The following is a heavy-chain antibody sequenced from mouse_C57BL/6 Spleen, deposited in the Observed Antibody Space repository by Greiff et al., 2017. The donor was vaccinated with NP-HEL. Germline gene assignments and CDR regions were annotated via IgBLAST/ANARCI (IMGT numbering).Heavy chain of an antibody. J-gene: IGHJ3*01. CDR2: IDPSDSET. CDR1: GYTFTSYW. CDR3: AREEGYYGSSPWFAY. D-gene: IGHD1-1*01. Sequence: QVQLQQPGAELVRPGSSVKLSCKASGYTFTSYWMHWVKQRPIQGLEWIGNIDPSDSETHYNQKFKDKATLTVDKSSSTAYMQLSSLTSEDSSVYYCAREEGYYGSSPWFAYWGQGTLVTVSA. V-gene: IGHV1-52*01.